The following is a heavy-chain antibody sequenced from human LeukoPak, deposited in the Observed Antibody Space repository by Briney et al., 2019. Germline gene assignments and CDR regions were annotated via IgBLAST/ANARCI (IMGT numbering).Heavy chain of an antibody. CDR2: ISGTSSYI. Sequence: GGSLRLSCAASGFRFNNYFMNWVRQAPGKGLEWVSSISGTSSYIYYAHSVKGRFTISRDNARNSLYLQMNSLRAEDTAVYYCARTFLDWVSGSANIVVVIPATFPFDYWGQGTLVTVSS. CDR3: ARTFLDWVSGSANIVVVIPATFPFDY. D-gene: IGHD2-15*01. J-gene: IGHJ4*02. CDR1: GFRFNNYF. V-gene: IGHV3-21*01.